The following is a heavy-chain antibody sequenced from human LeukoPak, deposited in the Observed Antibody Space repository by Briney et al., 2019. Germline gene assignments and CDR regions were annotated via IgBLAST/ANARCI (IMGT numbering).Heavy chain of an antibody. Sequence: SQTLSLTCTVSGDSISSGDYYWSWIRQPAGKGLEWIGRISSSGSTNYNPSLKSRVTISVDTSKSQFSLKLSSVTAADTAVYYCARGFRYSSGWYSVDYFDYWGQGTLVTVSS. J-gene: IGHJ4*02. CDR3: ARGFRYSSGWYSVDYFDY. V-gene: IGHV4-61*02. CDR1: GDSISSGDYY. D-gene: IGHD6-19*01. CDR2: ISSSGST.